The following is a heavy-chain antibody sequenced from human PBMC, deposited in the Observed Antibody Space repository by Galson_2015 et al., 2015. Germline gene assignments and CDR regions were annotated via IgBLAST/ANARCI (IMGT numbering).Heavy chain of an antibody. Sequence: SVKVSCKASGYTFTGYYMHWVRQAPGQGLEWMGRINPNSGGTNYAQKFQGRVTMTRDTSISTAYMELSRLRSDDTAVYYCARDLQTFEYSSSSGWLDPWGQGTLVTVSS. CDR1: GYTFTGYY. J-gene: IGHJ5*02. CDR2: INPNSGGT. D-gene: IGHD6-6*01. CDR3: ARDLQTFEYSSSSGWLDP. V-gene: IGHV1-2*06.